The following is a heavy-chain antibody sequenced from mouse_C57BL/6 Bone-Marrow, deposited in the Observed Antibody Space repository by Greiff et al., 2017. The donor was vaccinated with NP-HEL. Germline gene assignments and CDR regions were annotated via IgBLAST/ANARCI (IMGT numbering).Heavy chain of an antibody. V-gene: IGHV1-85*01. CDR3: AREGGTAWFAY. CDR2: IYPRDGST. CDR1: GYTFTSYD. Sequence: QVQLQQSGPELVKPGASVKLSCKASGYTFTSYDINWVKQRPGQGLEWIGWIYPRDGSTKYNEKVKGKATLTVDTSSSTAYMELHSLTSEDSAVYFCAREGGTAWFAYWGQGTLVTVSA. D-gene: IGHD4-1*01. J-gene: IGHJ3*01.